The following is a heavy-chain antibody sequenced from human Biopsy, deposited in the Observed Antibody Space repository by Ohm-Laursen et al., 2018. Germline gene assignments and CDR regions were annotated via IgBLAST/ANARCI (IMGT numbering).Heavy chain of an antibody. CDR3: ALGGGSYVNFDY. CDR1: GGSISNYF. V-gene: IGHV4-59*07. J-gene: IGHJ4*02. CDR2: FRFEDRT. D-gene: IGHD1-26*01. Sequence: SDTLSLTCAVSGGSISNYFWTWIRQPPGKGLEWIGYFRFEDRTSYNSSLKSQVTISADTSKNQFSLRLSSVTAADTAVYYCALGGGSYVNFDYWGQGTLVTVSS.